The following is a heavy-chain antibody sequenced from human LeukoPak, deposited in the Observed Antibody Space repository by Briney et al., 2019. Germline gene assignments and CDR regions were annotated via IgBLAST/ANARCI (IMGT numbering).Heavy chain of an antibody. V-gene: IGHV4-59*12. Sequence: SSETLSLTCTVSGGSISSYYWSWIRQPPGKGLEWIGYIYYSGSTNYNPSLKSRVTISVDTSKNQFSLKLSSVTAADTAVYYCAREVRFGSSWYGPTSYMDVWGKGTTVTVSS. D-gene: IGHD6-13*01. CDR1: GGSISSYY. CDR2: IYYSGST. CDR3: AREVRFGSSWYGPTSYMDV. J-gene: IGHJ6*03.